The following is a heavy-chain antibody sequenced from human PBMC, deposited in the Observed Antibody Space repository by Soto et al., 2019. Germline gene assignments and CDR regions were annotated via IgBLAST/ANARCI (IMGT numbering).Heavy chain of an antibody. Sequence: EVQLVESGGGLVQPGGSLRLSCAASGLTVSSNYMSWVRQAPGKGLEWVSVMYSGGSTYYADSVKGRFIISRDNYKNTLYLQMDSLTAEDTAVYYCARDSSLHQPLFYGMDVWGQGTTVTVSS. D-gene: IGHD2-2*01. CDR1: GLTVSSNY. CDR3: ARDSSLHQPLFYGMDV. CDR2: MYSGGST. J-gene: IGHJ6*02. V-gene: IGHV3-66*01.